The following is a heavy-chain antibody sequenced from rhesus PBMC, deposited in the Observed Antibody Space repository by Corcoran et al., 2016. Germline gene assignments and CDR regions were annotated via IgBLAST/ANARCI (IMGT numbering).Heavy chain of an antibody. V-gene: IGHV4-73*01. CDR2: IYGNSAST. CDR3: ARYDSGSYYYRFDY. CDR1: GGSISGYYS. J-gene: IGHJ4*01. D-gene: IGHD3-16*01. Sequence: QVKLQQWGEGLVKPSETLSLTCAVYGGSISGYYSWSWLRHPPGQGLVWIGYIYGNSASTNYNHSLKNRVTSSKDTSKNQFSLKLSSVTAADTAVYYCARYDSGSYYYRFDYWGQGVLVTVSS.